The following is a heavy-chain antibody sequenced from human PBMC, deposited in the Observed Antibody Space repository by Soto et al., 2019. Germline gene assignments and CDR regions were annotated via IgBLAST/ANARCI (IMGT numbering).Heavy chain of an antibody. CDR2: IFQSVNT. Sequence: PSETLSLTCAVSGDSISNDYYWGWIRQPPGKGLEWIGTIFQSVNTYYNPSLKSRVTISVDTSKNHFSLNLSSVTAADTAVYYCAREAFGGSGNCYGSHHDFWGQGTLVTVSS. CDR1: GDSISNDYY. CDR3: AREAFGGSGNCYGSHHDF. D-gene: IGHD1-26*01. J-gene: IGHJ1*01. V-gene: IGHV4-38-2*02.